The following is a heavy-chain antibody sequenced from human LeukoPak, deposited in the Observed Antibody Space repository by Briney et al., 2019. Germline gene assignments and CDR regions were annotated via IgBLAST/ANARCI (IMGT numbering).Heavy chain of an antibody. CDR1: GGTFSSYA. CDR3: ATVSGVRGSLYYGSGSTKRTVDI. Sequence: GASVKVSCKASGGTFSSYAISWVRQAPGQGLEWMGRIIPILGIANYAQKFQGRVTITADKPTSTAYMELSSLRSEDTAVYYCATVSGVRGSLYYGSGSTKRTVDIWGQGTMVTVSS. J-gene: IGHJ3*02. V-gene: IGHV1-69*04. CDR2: IIPILGIA. D-gene: IGHD3-10*01.